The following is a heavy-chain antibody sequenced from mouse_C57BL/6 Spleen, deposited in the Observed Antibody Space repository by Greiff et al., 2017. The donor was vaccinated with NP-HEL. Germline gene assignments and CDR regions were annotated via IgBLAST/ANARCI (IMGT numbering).Heavy chain of an antibody. V-gene: IGHV1-50*01. CDR2: IDPSDSYT. J-gene: IGHJ2*01. Sequence: QVQLQQPGAELVKPGASVKLSCKASGYTFTSYWMQWVKQRPGQGLEWIGEIDPSDSYTNYNQKFKGKATLTVDTSSSTAYMQLSSLTSEDSAVYYCVRKGGWLLPYYFDYWGQGTTLTVSS. CDR1: GYTFTSYW. D-gene: IGHD2-3*01. CDR3: VRKGGWLLPYYFDY.